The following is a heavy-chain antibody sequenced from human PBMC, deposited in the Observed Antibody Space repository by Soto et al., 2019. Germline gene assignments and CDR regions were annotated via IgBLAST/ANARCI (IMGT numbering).Heavy chain of an antibody. CDR1: GGSISSYY. CDR3: ARRYGGNLDY. Sequence: PSETLSLTCTVSGGSISSYYWSWIRQPPGKGLEWIGYIYYSGKTYYNPSLKSRVTISVDTSKNQFSLKLTSVTAADTAVYYCARRYGGNLDYWGQGTLVTVSS. V-gene: IGHV4-59*08. D-gene: IGHD1-26*01. CDR2: IYYSGKT. J-gene: IGHJ4*02.